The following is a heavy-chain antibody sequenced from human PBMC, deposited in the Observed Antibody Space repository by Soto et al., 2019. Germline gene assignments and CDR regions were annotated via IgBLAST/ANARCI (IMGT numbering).Heavy chain of an antibody. J-gene: IGHJ4*02. CDR1: GFTFSSYA. CDR2: ISYDGSNK. V-gene: IGHV3-30-3*01. CDR3: ARDGSWIQLWAYFDY. Sequence: GGSLRLSCAASGFTFSSYAMHWVRQAPGKGLEWVAVISYDGSNKYYADSAKGRFTISRDNSKNTLYLQMNSLRAEDTAVYYCARDGSWIQLWAYFDYWGQGTLVTVSS. D-gene: IGHD5-18*01.